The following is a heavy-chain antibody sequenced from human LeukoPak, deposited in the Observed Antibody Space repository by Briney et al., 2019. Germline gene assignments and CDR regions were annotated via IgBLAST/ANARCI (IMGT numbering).Heavy chain of an antibody. CDR2: ISSGGAII. CDR1: GFTFSTYE. Sequence: GGSLRLSCAASGFTFSTYEMNWVRQAPGKGLEWVSYISSGGAIIYYADSVKGRFTISRDNAKNSPYLQMNSLRAEDTAVYYCATLAGDYYDSSGYFLFDPWGQGTLVTVSS. CDR3: ATLAGDYYDSSGYFLFDP. D-gene: IGHD3-22*01. J-gene: IGHJ5*02. V-gene: IGHV3-48*03.